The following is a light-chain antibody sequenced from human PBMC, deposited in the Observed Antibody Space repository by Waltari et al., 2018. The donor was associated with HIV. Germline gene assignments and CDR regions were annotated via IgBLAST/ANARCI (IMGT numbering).Light chain of an antibody. CDR2: RNN. V-gene: IGLV1-47*01. J-gene: IGLJ3*02. Sequence: SVLTQPPSTSGTPGQKATISCSGSTSTIGRKFVSWYQQFPGTAPKLLKYRNNERPSGVPDRFSGSKSGISASLAITGLRSEDEADYYCAAWDVSLSGWVFGGGTKLTVL. CDR1: TSTIGRKF. CDR3: AAWDVSLSGWV.